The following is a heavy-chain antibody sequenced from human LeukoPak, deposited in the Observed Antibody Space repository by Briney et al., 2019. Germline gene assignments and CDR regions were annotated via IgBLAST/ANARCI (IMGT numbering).Heavy chain of an antibody. Sequence: SETLSLTCTVSGGSISSYYWSWIRQPPGKGLEWIGYIYYSGSTNYNPSLKSRVTISVDTSKNQFSLKLSSVTAADTAVYYCAKTDTVTTRREGYYYYGMDVWGQGTTVTVSS. CDR1: GGSISSYY. J-gene: IGHJ6*02. CDR3: AKTDTVTTRREGYYYYGMDV. V-gene: IGHV4-59*01. D-gene: IGHD4-17*01. CDR2: IYYSGST.